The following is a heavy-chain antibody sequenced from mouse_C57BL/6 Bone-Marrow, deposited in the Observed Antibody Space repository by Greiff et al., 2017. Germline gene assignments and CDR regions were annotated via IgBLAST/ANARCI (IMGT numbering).Heavy chain of an antibody. D-gene: IGHD1-1*01. J-gene: IGHJ1*03. V-gene: IGHV1-59*01. CDR2: IDTSDSYT. CDR1: GYTFTSYW. CDR3: AREDYYGSSSHWYFDV. Sequence: QVQLQQPGAELVRPGTSVKLSCKASGYTFTSYWMHWVKQRPGQGLEWIGVIDTSDSYTNYNQKFKGKATLTVDKSSSTAYMQLSSLTSDDSAVYYCAREDYYGSSSHWYFDVWGTGTTVTVSS.